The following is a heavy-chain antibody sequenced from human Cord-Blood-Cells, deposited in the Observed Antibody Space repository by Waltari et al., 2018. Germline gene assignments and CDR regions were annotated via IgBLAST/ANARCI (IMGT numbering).Heavy chain of an antibody. CDR2: IYYSVGT. Sequence: QLQLQESGPGLVKPSETLSLTCTVSGGSISSSSYYWGWIRQPPGKGLEWIGSIYYSVGTDYNPSLKSRVAISVDTSKNQFSLKLSSVTAADTAVYYCASTAPYYYDSSGYYYFDDWGQGTLVTVAS. V-gene: IGHV4-39*01. CDR1: GGSISSSSYY. CDR3: ASTAPYYYDSSGYYYFDD. J-gene: IGHJ4*02. D-gene: IGHD3-22*01.